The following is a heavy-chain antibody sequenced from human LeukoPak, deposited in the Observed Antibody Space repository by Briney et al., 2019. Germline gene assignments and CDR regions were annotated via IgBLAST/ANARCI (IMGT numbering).Heavy chain of an antibody. CDR3: ARDYLDEWSQYFDY. V-gene: IGHV3-30-3*01. J-gene: IGHJ4*02. Sequence: GGSLRLSCAASGFTFSSYAMHWVRQAPGKGLEWVAVISYDGSNKYYADSVKGRFTISRDNSKNTLYLQMNSLRAEDTAVYYCARDYLDEWSQYFDYWGQGTLVTVSS. D-gene: IGHD3-3*01. CDR1: GFTFSSYA. CDR2: ISYDGSNK.